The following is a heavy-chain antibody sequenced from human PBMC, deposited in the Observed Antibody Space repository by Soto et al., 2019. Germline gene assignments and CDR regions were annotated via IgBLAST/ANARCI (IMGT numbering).Heavy chain of an antibody. CDR1: GYTFTGYY. D-gene: IGHD5-12*01. CDR2: INPNSGGT. V-gene: IGHV1-2*02. CDR3: ATSEGRDGYSFDY. Sequence: ASVKVSCKASGYTFTGYYMHWVRQAPGQGPEWMGWINPNSGGTNYAQKFQDRVTITADESTGTAYLELSSLTSEDTAVYYCATSEGRDGYSFDYWGPGTLVTVSS. J-gene: IGHJ4*02.